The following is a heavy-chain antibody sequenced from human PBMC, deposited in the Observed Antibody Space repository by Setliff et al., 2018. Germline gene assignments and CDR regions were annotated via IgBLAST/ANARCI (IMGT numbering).Heavy chain of an antibody. D-gene: IGHD3-3*01. J-gene: IGHJ6*03. CDR1: GGSFSGYY. CDR3: ARAGPYYDFWSGYYRTMDV. CDR2: IYTSGST. Sequence: PSETLSLTCAVYGGSFSGYYWSWIRQPPGKGLEWIGSIYTSGSTNYNPSLKSRVTISVDTSKNQFSLRLSSVTAADTAVYYCARAGPYYDFWSGYYRTMDVWGKGTTVTVSS. V-gene: IGHV4-59*10.